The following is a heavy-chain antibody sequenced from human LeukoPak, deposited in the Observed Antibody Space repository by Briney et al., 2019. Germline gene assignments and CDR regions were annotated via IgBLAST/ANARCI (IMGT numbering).Heavy chain of an antibody. V-gene: IGHV3-66*02. Sequence: PGGSLRLSCAASGFTVSTDNMSWVRQVPGKVLEWVSVVYSGNDGTNYADSVRGRFTISRDDSKNMVYLQMNNLRLEDAAVYYCTKRSRGYYDYWGQGTLVTVSS. J-gene: IGHJ4*02. D-gene: IGHD3-10*01. CDR1: GFTVSTDN. CDR2: VYSGNDGT. CDR3: TKRSRGYYDY.